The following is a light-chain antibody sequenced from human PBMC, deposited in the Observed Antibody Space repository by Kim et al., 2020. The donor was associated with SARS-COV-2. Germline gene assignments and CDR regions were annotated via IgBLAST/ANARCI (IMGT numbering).Light chain of an antibody. J-gene: IGLJ3*02. CDR3: SSYTSSSTWV. CDR1: SSDVGGYNY. V-gene: IGLV2-14*01. Sequence: QSALTQPASVSGSPGQSITFSCTGTSSDVGGYNYVSWYQQHPGKAPKLMIYDVSKRPSGVSNRFSGSKSGNTASLTISGLQAEDEADYYCSSYTSSSTWVFGGVTQLTVL. CDR2: DVS.